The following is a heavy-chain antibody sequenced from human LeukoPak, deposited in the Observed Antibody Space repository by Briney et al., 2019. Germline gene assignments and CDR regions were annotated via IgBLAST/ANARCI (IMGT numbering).Heavy chain of an antibody. V-gene: IGHV3-21*01. D-gene: IGHD2-21*02. CDR3: ARERGDPDAFDI. CDR2: ISTSGRT. Sequence: NTGGSLRLSCAASGFTFNSHAINWVRQAPGKGLEWVSAISTSGRTYYADSVKGRFTIPRDNAKNSLYLQMNSLRAEDTAVYYCARERGDPDAFDIWGQGTMVTVSS. CDR1: GFTFNSHA. J-gene: IGHJ3*02.